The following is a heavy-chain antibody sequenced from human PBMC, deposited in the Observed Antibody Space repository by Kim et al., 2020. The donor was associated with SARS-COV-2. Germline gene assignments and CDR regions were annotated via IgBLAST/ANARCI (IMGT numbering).Heavy chain of an antibody. V-gene: IGHV3-23*01. CDR2: T. D-gene: IGHD6-19*01. J-gene: IGHJ5*02. Sequence: TFDEDTVKDRFTICRDSSKNTLYLQMNSLRAEDTAIYYWTPRAVNNWFDPWGQGTQVTVSS. CDR3: TPRAVNNWFDP.